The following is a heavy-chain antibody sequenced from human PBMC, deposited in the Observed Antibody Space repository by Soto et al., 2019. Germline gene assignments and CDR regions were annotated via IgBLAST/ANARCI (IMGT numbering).Heavy chain of an antibody. D-gene: IGHD3-9*01. CDR2: ISSSGSTI. J-gene: IGHJ6*02. Sequence: PGGSLRLSCAASGFTFSSYEMNWVRQAPGKGLEWVSYISSSGSTIYYADSVKGRFTISRDNAKNSLYLQMNSLRAEDTAVYYCNGGGRVRYFDWLSDVDVWGQGTTVTVSS. CDR1: GFTFSSYE. CDR3: NGGGRVRYFDWLSDVDV. V-gene: IGHV3-48*03.